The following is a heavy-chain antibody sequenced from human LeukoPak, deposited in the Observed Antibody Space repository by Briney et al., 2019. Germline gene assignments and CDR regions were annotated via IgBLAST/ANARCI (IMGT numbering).Heavy chain of an antibody. CDR2: INHSGST. CDR1: GGSFSGYY. Sequence: SETLSLTCAVYGGSFSGYYWSWTRQPPGKGLEWIGEINHSGSTNYNPSLKSRVTISVDTSKNQFSLKLSSVTAADTAVYYCARGHGIAVAGTTDYYGMDVWGQGTTVTVSS. V-gene: IGHV4-34*01. D-gene: IGHD6-19*01. CDR3: ARGHGIAVAGTTDYYGMDV. J-gene: IGHJ6*02.